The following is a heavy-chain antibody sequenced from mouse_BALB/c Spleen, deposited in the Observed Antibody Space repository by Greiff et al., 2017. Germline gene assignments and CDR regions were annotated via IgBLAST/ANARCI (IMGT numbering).Heavy chain of an antibody. V-gene: IGHV1-15*01. J-gene: IGHJ3*01. Sequence: QVQLKQSGAELVRPGASVTLSCKASGYTFTDYEMHWVKQTPVHGLEWIGAIDPETGGTAYNQKFKDKATLTADKSSSTAYMELRSLTSEDSAVYYCTRRGFAYWGQGTLVTVSA. CDR3: TRRGFAY. CDR1: GYTFTDYE. CDR2: IDPETGGT.